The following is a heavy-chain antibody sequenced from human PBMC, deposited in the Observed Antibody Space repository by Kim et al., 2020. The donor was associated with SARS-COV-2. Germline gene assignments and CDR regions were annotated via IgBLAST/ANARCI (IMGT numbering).Heavy chain of an antibody. Sequence: GGSLRLSCAASGFTCGDYAMHWVRHAPGKGLEWVSGISWKSGSIDYADSVKGRFTISRDNATNPLYLQMNSLSADDTALYYCAKGQGGIVGGTWSSPGGYWGQRTLVTASS. V-gene: IGHV3-9*01. CDR3: AKGQGGIVGGTWSSPGGY. CDR1: GFTCGDYA. CDR2: ISWKSGSI. J-gene: IGHJ4*02. D-gene: IGHD1-26*01.